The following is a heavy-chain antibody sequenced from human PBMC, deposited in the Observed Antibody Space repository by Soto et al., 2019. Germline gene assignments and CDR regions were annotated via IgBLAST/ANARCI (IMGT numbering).Heavy chain of an antibody. Sequence: QLQLQESGSGLVKPSQTLSLTCGVSGGSISSSGYSWNWIRQPPGKGLEWIGYIYHGGSTYYNPSLKSRVTISVDRSKNQFSLKLSSVTAADTAVYYCARATDRFLGYYYGVDVWGQGTTVTVSS. CDR2: IYHGGST. J-gene: IGHJ6*02. CDR3: ARATDRFLGYYYGVDV. V-gene: IGHV4-30-2*01. D-gene: IGHD1-1*01. CDR1: GGSISSSGYS.